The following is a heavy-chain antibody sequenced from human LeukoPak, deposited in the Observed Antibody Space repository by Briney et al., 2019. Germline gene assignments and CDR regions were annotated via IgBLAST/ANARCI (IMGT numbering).Heavy chain of an antibody. CDR1: GGSISSGGYY. Sequence: SQTLSLTCTVSGGSISSGGYYWSWIRQHPGKGLEWIGYIYYSGSTYYNPSLKSRVTISVDTSKNQFSLKLSSVTAADTAVYYCARDFGSSGWYGAFDYWGQGTLVTVSS. V-gene: IGHV4-31*03. CDR3: ARDFGSSGWYGAFDY. J-gene: IGHJ4*02. CDR2: IYYSGST. D-gene: IGHD6-19*01.